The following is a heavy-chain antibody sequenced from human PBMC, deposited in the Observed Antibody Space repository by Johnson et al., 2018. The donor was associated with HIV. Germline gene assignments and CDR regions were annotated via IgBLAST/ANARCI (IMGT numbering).Heavy chain of an antibody. CDR1: CFTFDDYG. V-gene: IGHV3-20*04. Sequence: VQLVESGGGVVRPGGSLRLSCAASCFTFDDYGVSWVRQAPGKGLEWVSGINWNGGSTGYADSVKGRFTISRDNAKKSLYLQMNSLRTEDTAVYYCARVSLYGSDAFDIWGQGTMVTVSS. CDR2: INWNGGST. J-gene: IGHJ3*02. D-gene: IGHD5-24*01. CDR3: ARVSLYGSDAFDI.